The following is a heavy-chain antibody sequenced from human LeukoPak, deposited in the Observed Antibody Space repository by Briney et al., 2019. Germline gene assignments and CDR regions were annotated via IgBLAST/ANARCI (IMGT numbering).Heavy chain of an antibody. CDR2: ISTYNGNT. J-gene: IGHJ5*02. D-gene: IGHD6-19*01. V-gene: IGHV1-18*01. Sequence: GASVKVSCKASGYIFTNYAISWVRQAPGQGLEWMGWISTYNGNTKNAQKLQGRVTMTTDTSTSTAYMELRSLRSDDTAVYYCARERAVAGTLDPWGQGTLVTVSS. CDR1: GYIFTNYA. CDR3: ARERAVAGTLDP.